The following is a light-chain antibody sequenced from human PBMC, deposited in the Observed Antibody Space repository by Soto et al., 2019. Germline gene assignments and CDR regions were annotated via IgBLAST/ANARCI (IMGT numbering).Light chain of an antibody. CDR1: SSDVGGYNY. J-gene: IGLJ1*01. Sequence: QAVVTQPASVSGSPGQSITISCTGTSSDVGGYNYVSWYQHPPGKAPKLIIYDVSNRPSGVSYRFSGSKSGNTASLTISGLQPEDEADYYCSSYTTSNTRQIVFGTGTKLTVL. CDR3: SSYTTSNTRQIV. CDR2: DVS. V-gene: IGLV2-14*03.